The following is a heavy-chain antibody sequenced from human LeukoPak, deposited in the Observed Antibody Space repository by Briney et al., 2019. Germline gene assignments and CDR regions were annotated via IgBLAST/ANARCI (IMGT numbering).Heavy chain of an antibody. CDR2: IKSKTDGGTT. Sequence: GGSLRLSCAASGFTFSNAWMSWVRQAPGKGLEWVGHIKSKTDGGTTDYAAPVKGRFTISRDDSKNTLYLQMNSLKTEDTAVYYCTTRLDDFWSGYSGWFDPWGQGTLVTVSS. J-gene: IGHJ5*02. CDR1: GFTFSNAW. V-gene: IGHV3-15*01. CDR3: TTRLDDFWSGYSGWFDP. D-gene: IGHD3-3*01.